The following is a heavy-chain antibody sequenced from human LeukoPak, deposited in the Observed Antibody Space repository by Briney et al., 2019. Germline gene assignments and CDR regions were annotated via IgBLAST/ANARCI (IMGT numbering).Heavy chain of an antibody. CDR3: ARYGSRGSGSTQLEY. D-gene: IGHD1-1*01. Sequence: PSETLSLTCAVSGYSISIAYYWGWIRQPPGKGVEWIGRIFRGGSTSYNPSLMSRLTMSMDTSKNQFSLQLTSVTAADTAVYYCARYGSRGSGSTQLEYWGQGILVTISS. CDR1: GYSISIAYY. V-gene: IGHV4-38-2*01. CDR2: IFRGGST. J-gene: IGHJ4*02.